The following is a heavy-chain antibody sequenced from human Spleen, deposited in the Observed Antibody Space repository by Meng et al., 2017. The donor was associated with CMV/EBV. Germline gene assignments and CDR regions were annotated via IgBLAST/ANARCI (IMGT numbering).Heavy chain of an antibody. D-gene: IGHD3-10*01. CDR3: ARATNYYGSGNYNNWFDP. CDR1: SAGSD. J-gene: IGHJ5*02. V-gene: IGHV4-39*01. CDR2: VYQSGTT. Sequence: SAGSDWGWIRQPQGKGLEWIGNVYQSGTTYYNPSLKSRVTISVDASKKEFSLKLTSVTAADTAMYYCARATNYYGSGNYNNWFDPWGQGTLVTVSS.